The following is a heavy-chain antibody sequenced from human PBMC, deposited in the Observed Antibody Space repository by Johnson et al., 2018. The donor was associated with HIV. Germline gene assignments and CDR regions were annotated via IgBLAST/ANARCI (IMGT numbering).Heavy chain of an antibody. CDR1: GFTFSSYA. D-gene: IGHD3-10*01. J-gene: IGHJ3*02. CDR3: ASEVRGVLDI. CDR2: ISYDGTSK. Sequence: VQLVESGGGVVQPGRSLRLSCAASGFTFSSYAMHWVRQAPGKWLEWVAVISYDGTSKYQADSVKGRFTISKDNSKNTLYLQMNSLRVEDTAVYYCASEVRGVLDIWGQGTMVTVSS. V-gene: IGHV3-30*14.